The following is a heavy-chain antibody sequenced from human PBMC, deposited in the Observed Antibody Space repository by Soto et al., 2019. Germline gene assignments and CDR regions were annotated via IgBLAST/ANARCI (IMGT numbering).Heavy chain of an antibody. V-gene: IGHV3-21*01. CDR3: ASASHDSGAFDY. D-gene: IGHD4-17*01. J-gene: IGHJ4*02. CDR1: GVTFSSYN. CDR2: NSTWSSYS. Sequence: PGGSLRLSCTASGVTFSSYNMNWVRQAPGKGLEWVSYNSTWSSYSVYADSVKGRFTIYRDNSENSLYLQLDSLRDEDTAVYSCASASHDSGAFDYWGQGAVVTVSS.